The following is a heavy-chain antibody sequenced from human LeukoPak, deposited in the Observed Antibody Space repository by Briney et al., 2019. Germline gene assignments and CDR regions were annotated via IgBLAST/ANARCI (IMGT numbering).Heavy chain of an antibody. V-gene: IGHV4-59*12. J-gene: IGHJ3*02. CDR1: GGSISSYY. Sequence: SETLSLTCTVSGGSISSYYWSWIRQPPGKGLEWIGYIYYSGSTNCNPSLKSRVTISVDTSKNQFSLKLSSVTAADTAVYYCARESPHRNDAFDIWGQGTMVTVSS. D-gene: IGHD1-14*01. CDR2: IYYSGST. CDR3: ARESPHRNDAFDI.